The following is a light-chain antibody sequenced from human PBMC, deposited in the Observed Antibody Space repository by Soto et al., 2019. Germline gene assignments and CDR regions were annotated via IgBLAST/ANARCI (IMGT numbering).Light chain of an antibody. CDR2: AAS. CDR3: QQYNIYSGT. CDR1: QSISSW. J-gene: IGKJ1*01. Sequence: EIQVTQTHSTLSASVGDRVTITCRASQSISSWLAWYQQKPGKAPKLLIYAASSLQSGVPSRFSGSGSGTEFTLTISSLQPDDFATYYCQQYNIYSGTFGQGAKV. V-gene: IGKV1-5*01.